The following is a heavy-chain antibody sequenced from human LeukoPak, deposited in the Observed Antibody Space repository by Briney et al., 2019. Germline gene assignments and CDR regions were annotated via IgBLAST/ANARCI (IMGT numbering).Heavy chain of an antibody. D-gene: IGHD5-24*01. J-gene: IGHJ4*02. V-gene: IGHV1-46*01. CDR3: ATRARWLQFSHFDY. CDR2: INPSGGST. Sequence: ASVKVSCKASGYTFTSYYMHWVRQAPGQGLEWMGIINPSGGSTSYAQKFQGRVTMTEDTSTDTAYMELSSLRSEDTAVYYCATRARWLQFSHFDYWGQGTLVTVSS. CDR1: GYTFTSYY.